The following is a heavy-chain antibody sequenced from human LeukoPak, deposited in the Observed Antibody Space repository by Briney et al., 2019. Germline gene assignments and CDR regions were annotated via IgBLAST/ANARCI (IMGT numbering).Heavy chain of an antibody. Sequence: GGSLRLSCAASGFTFTSYSMNWVRHAPGKGLEWVSSISSISSYIYYADSVKGRFTISRDNAKNSLYLQMNSLRAEDTAVYYCARDSSLYSSSWYDYYYGMDVWGQGTTVTVSS. CDR3: ARDSSLYSSSWYDYYYGMDV. D-gene: IGHD6-13*01. V-gene: IGHV3-21*01. CDR1: GFTFTSYS. CDR2: ISSISSYI. J-gene: IGHJ6*02.